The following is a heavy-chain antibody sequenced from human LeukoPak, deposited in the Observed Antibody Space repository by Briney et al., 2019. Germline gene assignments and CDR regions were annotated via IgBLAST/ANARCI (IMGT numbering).Heavy chain of an antibody. J-gene: IGHJ4*02. V-gene: IGHV4-34*01. Sequence: KPSETLSLTCAVYGGSFSGYYWSWIRQPPGKGLEWIGEINHSGSTNYNPSLKSRVTISVDTSKNQVSLKLSSVTAADTAVYYCARRGYSYGYRPYYFDYWGQGTLVTVSS. D-gene: IGHD5-18*01. CDR2: INHSGST. CDR3: ARRGYSYGYRPYYFDY. CDR1: GGSFSGYY.